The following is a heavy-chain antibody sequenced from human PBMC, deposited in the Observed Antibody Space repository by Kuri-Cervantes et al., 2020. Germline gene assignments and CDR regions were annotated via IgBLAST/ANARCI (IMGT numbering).Heavy chain of an antibody. CDR2: ISSSSSYI. V-gene: IGHV3-21*03. Sequence: GGSLRLSCGASGFAFSSYSMNWVRQAPGKGLEWVSSISSSSSYIYYADSVKGRFTISRENAKNSLYLQMTSLRAEDTAVYYCARDQGYDILTGYYIGGGFDYWGQGTLVTVSS. J-gene: IGHJ4*02. D-gene: IGHD3-9*01. CDR1: GFAFSSYS. CDR3: ARDQGYDILTGYYIGGGFDY.